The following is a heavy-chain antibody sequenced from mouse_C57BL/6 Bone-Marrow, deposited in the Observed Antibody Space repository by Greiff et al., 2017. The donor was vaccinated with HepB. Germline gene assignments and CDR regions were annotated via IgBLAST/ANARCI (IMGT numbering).Heavy chain of an antibody. CDR2: ISSGSSTI. Sequence: EVKLMESGGGLVKPGGSLKLSCAASGFTFSDYGMHWVRQAPEKGLEWVAYISSGSSTIYYADTVKGRFTISRDNAKNNLYLQMSHLKSEDTAMYYCAKLALFAYWGQGTLVTVSA. J-gene: IGHJ3*01. CDR1: GFTFSDYG. V-gene: IGHV5-17*03. CDR3: AKLALFAY.